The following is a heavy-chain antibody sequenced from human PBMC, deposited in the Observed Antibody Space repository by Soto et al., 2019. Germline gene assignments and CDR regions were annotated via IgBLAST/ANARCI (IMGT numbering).Heavy chain of an antibody. D-gene: IGHD2-15*01. Sequence: ASVKVSFKAPGYTFTRYTMNWVRQAPGQRLEWMGWINPDNGNTKSSQKFQDRVIITRDTSASTAYMDLSSLRSEDTAVYYCARGIATGQLDPWGQGTLVTVSS. CDR2: INPDNGNT. CDR1: GYTFTRYT. CDR3: ARGIATGQLDP. V-gene: IGHV1-3*01. J-gene: IGHJ5*02.